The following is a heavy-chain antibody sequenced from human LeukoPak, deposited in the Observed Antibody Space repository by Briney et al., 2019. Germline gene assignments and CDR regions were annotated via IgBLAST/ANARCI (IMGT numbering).Heavy chain of an antibody. V-gene: IGHV1-8*01. CDR3: ARNRGIMASGGIFNYFDS. J-gene: IGHJ4*02. CDR1: GYSFTSYD. Sequence: ASVKVSCKASGYSFTSYDIHWVRQATGQGLEWMGWMNPNDGNTVYARKFQGRVTMTRNTSISTAYMELSSLRSEDTAVCYCARNRGIMASGGIFNYFDSWGQGTLVTVSS. CDR2: MNPNDGNT. D-gene: IGHD1-26*01.